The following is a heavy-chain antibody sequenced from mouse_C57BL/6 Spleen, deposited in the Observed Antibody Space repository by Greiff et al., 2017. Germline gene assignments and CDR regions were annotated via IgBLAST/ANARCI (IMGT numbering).Heavy chain of an antibody. CDR2: ISSGGSYT. Sequence: DVHLVESGGDLVKPGGSLKLSCAASGFTFSSYGMSWVRQTPDKRLEWVATISSGGSYTYYPDSVKGRFPISRDNVKNTLYLQMSSLKAEDTAMYYCARREGYDLVPFDDWGQGTTLTVSS. CDR3: ARREGYDLVPFDD. D-gene: IGHD2-3*01. J-gene: IGHJ2*01. CDR1: GFTFSSYG. V-gene: IGHV5-6*01.